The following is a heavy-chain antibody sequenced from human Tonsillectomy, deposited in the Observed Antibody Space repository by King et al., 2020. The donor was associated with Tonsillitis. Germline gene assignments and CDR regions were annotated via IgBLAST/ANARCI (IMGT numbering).Heavy chain of an antibody. CDR3: ERSIPHDSGRPGYYGMDV. V-gene: IGHV4-4*07. CDR1: GGSISNYN. Sequence: QLQESGPGLVKPSETLSLTCTISGGSISNYNWNWIRRPAGKGLEWIGRIFRSGNTKYNSSLKSRVTMSVDTSESQLSLKLRSVTAADTAVYYCERSIPHDSGRPGYYGMDVWGQGTTVIVSS. CDR2: IFRSGNT. J-gene: IGHJ6*02. D-gene: IGHD4-17*01.